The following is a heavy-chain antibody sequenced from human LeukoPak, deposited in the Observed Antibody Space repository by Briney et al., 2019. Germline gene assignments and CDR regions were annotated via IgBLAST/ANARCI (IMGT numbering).Heavy chain of an antibody. V-gene: IGHV4-59*01. Sequence: SETLSLTCTVSGGSISSYYWSWIRQPPGKGLEWIGYIYYSGSTNYNPSLKSRVTMSVDTSKNQFSLKLSSVTAADTAVYYCARGGYYDILTVDYWGQGTLVTVSS. CDR1: GGSISSYY. J-gene: IGHJ4*02. CDR3: ARGGYYDILTVDY. D-gene: IGHD3-9*01. CDR2: IYYSGST.